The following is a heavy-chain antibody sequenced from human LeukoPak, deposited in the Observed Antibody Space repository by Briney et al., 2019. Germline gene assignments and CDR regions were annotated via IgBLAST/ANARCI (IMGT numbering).Heavy chain of an antibody. Sequence: GGSLRLSCAASGFTFSNYYMSWIRQAPGQGLEWISYISSSGDITYYSDSVKGRFTISRDNSKNTLYLLMNSLRAEDTAVYYCVKGPRTVRFGDRHKGMFDSWGQGTLVTVSS. V-gene: IGHV3-11*01. CDR1: GFTFSNYY. CDR3: VKGPRTVRFGDRHKGMFDS. CDR2: ISSSGDIT. D-gene: IGHD3-10*01. J-gene: IGHJ4*02.